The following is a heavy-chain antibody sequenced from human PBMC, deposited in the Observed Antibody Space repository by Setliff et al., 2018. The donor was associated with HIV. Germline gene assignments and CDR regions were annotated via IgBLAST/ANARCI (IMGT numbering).Heavy chain of an antibody. D-gene: IGHD6-19*01. V-gene: IGHV1-18*01. J-gene: IGHJ4*02. CDR3: ARVSRSGWFFDC. CDR2: ISSYNGNT. CDR1: GYNFSSNG. Sequence: ASVKVSCKASGYNFSSNGISWVRQAPGQGLEWMGWISSYNGNTKYVQKVQDRVTMTKDISTTTAYMELRSLRSDDTAVYYCARVSRSGWFFDCWGQGTLVTVSS.